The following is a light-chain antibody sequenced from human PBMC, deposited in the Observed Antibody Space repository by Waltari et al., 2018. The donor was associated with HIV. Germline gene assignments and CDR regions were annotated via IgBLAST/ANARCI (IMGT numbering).Light chain of an antibody. CDR3: QHAHGFPHT. J-gene: IGKJ2*01. CDR2: DAS. V-gene: IGKV1-12*01. CDR1: ESIGTS. Sequence: DIHMTQSPSSVSASVGARVTITCRATESIGTSLAWYQQKPPRPPKLLMFDASRLQTGVPSRFSGSGSGTDFNLTISRLQLEDFATYFCQHAHGFPHTFGRGTRLQI.